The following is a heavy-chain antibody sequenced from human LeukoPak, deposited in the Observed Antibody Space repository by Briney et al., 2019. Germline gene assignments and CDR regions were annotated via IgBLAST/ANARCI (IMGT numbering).Heavy chain of an antibody. V-gene: IGHV3-23*01. D-gene: IGHD3-10*01. CDR1: GFTFSSYG. J-gene: IGHJ4*02. Sequence: GGSLRLSCAASGFTFSSYGMSWVRQAPGNGLEWVSAIIGSGGSTYYADSVKGRLTISRDNSTNPLYLQMTSHRAEGTAINYRAKDGELGYWGQGTLVTVSS. CDR3: AKDGELGY. CDR2: IIGSGGST.